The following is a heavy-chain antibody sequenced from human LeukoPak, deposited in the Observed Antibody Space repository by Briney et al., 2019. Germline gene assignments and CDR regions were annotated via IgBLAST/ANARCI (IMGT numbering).Heavy chain of an antibody. CDR3: AKVPFTFCGGDCWYYFDS. CDR1: GFTFSSYW. Sequence: PGGSLRLSCAASGFTFSSYWMHWVRQAPGKGLVWVSRINSDGSSTSYADSVKGRFTISRDNAKNTLYLQMNGLRSEDTAIYYCAKVPFTFCGGDCWYYFDSWGQGTLVTVSS. V-gene: IGHV3-74*01. D-gene: IGHD2-21*01. J-gene: IGHJ4*02. CDR2: INSDGSST.